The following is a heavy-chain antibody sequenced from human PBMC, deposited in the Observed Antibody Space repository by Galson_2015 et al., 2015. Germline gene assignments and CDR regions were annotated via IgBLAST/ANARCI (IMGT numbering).Heavy chain of an antibody. J-gene: IGHJ5*02. D-gene: IGHD2-15*01. Sequence: SVKVSCKASGYTFTSYAMHWVRQAPGQRLEWMGWINAGNGNTKYSQKFQGRVTITRDTSASTAYMELSSLRSEDTAVYYCARDGLTVVVAATPPWFDPWGQGTLVTVSS. CDR2: INAGNGNT. V-gene: IGHV1-3*01. CDR1: GYTFTSYA. CDR3: ARDGLTVVVAATPPWFDP.